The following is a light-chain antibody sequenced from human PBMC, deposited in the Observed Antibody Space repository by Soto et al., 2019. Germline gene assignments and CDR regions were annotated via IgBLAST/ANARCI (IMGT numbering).Light chain of an antibody. CDR2: AAT. V-gene: IGKV1-12*01. CDR3: QQTNRFPIT. J-gene: IGKJ5*01. Sequence: DIQMTQYTSSVSASVADRVTITCRASQDISTWLAWYQQKAGTAPELLIYAATSLQSGVPSRFSGSGSGTDFTLTISSLQPEDFATYYCQQTNRFPITFGQGTRLEI. CDR1: QDISTW.